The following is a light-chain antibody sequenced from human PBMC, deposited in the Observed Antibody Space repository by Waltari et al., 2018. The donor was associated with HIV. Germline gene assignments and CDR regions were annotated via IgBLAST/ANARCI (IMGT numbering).Light chain of an antibody. J-gene: IGLJ1*01. V-gene: IGLV2-23*02. Sequence: TISCTGTSSDVGGYNYVSRYQQHPGKAPKLMICDVSKRPSGVSNRFSGSKSGNTASLTISGRQAEDEADYCCCSYAGSSTYVFGTGTKVTVL. CDR2: DVS. CDR3: CSYAGSSTYV. CDR1: SSDVGGYNY.